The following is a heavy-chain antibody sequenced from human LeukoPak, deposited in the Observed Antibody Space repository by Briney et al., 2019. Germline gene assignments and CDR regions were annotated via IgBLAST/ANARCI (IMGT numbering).Heavy chain of an antibody. V-gene: IGHV3-48*03. CDR1: GYSFTSYW. CDR3: ARDSYMFGSDY. J-gene: IGHJ4*02. Sequence: GESLKISCKGSGYSFTSYWVAWVRQAPGKGLEWVSYISNGGGTIYYADSVKGRFTISRDNAKNSVLLQMNTLRAEDTAVYYCARDSYMFGSDYWGQGTLVTVSS. CDR2: ISNGGGTI. D-gene: IGHD3-10*02.